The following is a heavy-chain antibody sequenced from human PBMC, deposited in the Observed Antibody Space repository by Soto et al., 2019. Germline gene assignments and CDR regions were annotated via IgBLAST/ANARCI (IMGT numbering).Heavy chain of an antibody. D-gene: IGHD3-22*01. CDR3: ARDWGTYDSSGYYHRRYNWFDP. V-gene: IGHV4-31*03. Sequence: LSLTCTVSGGSISSGGYYWSWIRQHPGKGLEWIGYIYYSGSTYYNPSLKSRVTISVDTSKNQFSLKLSSVTAADTAVYYCARDWGTYDSSGYYHRRYNWFDPWGQGTLVTVSS. J-gene: IGHJ5*02. CDR2: IYYSGST. CDR1: GGSISSGGYY.